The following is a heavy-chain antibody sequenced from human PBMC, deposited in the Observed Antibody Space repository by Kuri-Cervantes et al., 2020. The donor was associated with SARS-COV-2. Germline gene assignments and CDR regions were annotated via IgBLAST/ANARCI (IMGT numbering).Heavy chain of an antibody. J-gene: IGHJ1*01. CDR1: GFTFSSYG. V-gene: IGHV3-23*01. CDR3: AKDPPLLRYFQH. Sequence: GGSLRLSCAASGFTFSSYGMHWVCQAPGKGLEWVSAISGSGGSTYYADSVKGRFTISRDNSKYTLYLQMNSLRAEDTAVYYCAKDPPLLRYFQHWGPGTLVTVSS. D-gene: IGHD2-15*01. CDR2: ISGSGGST.